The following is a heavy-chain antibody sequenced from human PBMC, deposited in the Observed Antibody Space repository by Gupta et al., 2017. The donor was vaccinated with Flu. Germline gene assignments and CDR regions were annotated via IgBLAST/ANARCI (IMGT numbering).Heavy chain of an antibody. Sequence: QVQLVESGGGVVQPGRSLRLSCAASGFTFSSYGMHGVRQAPGTGLEWVAVIWYDGSNKYYADSVKGRFTISRDNSKNTLYLQMNSLRAEDTAVYYCARDLWDIVVVPAAMPPGFDYWGQGTLVTVSS. J-gene: IGHJ4*02. D-gene: IGHD2-2*01. CDR3: ARDLWDIVVVPAAMPPGFDY. CDR1: GFTFSSYG. CDR2: IWYDGSNK. V-gene: IGHV3-33*01.